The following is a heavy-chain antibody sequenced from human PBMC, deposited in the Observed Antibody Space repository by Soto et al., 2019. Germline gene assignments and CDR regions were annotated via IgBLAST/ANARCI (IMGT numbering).Heavy chain of an antibody. CDR2: MNPNSGNT. CDR1: GYTFTSYD. Sequence: QVQLVQSGAEVKKPGASVKVSCKASGYTFTSYDINWVRQATGQGLEWMGWMNPNSGNTGYAQKFQGRVTMTTDTSTSTAYMELRSLRSDDTAVYYCARVQFPATYYDFWSGYHKGAYYFDYWGQGTLVTVSS. V-gene: IGHV1-8*01. D-gene: IGHD3-3*01. CDR3: ARVQFPATYYDFWSGYHKGAYYFDY. J-gene: IGHJ4*02.